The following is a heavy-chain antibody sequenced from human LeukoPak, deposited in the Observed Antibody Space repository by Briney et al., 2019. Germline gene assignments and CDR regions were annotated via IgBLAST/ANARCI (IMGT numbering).Heavy chain of an antibody. CDR2: IWYDGSNE. J-gene: IGHJ6*04. CDR3: ARDRFPRDYYYYYGIDV. Sequence: GRSLRLTCAASGLAFSSYGMHWVRQAPGKGPEWVAVIWYDGSNEYYADSVKGRFTTSRDNSKDTLYLQMNSLRAEDTAVYYCARDRFPRDYYYYYGIDVWGKGTTVTVSS. CDR1: GLAFSSYG. V-gene: IGHV3-33*01. D-gene: IGHD3-16*01.